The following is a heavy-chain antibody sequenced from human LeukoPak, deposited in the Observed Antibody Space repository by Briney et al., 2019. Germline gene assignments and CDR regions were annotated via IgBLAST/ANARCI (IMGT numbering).Heavy chain of an antibody. J-gene: IGHJ4*02. CDR3: ARYCSGGSCYSYASDY. CDR2: INPNSGGT. D-gene: IGHD2-15*01. V-gene: IGHV1-2*02. CDR1: GYTFTGYY. Sequence: GASVKVSCKASGYTFTGYYMHWVRQAPGQGLEWMGWINPNSGGTNYAQKFQGRVTMTRDTSISTAYMELRSLRSDDTAVYYCARYCSGGSCYSYASDYWGQGTLVTVSS.